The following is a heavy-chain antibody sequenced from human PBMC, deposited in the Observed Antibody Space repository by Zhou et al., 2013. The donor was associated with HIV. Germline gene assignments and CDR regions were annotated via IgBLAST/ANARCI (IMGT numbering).Heavy chain of an antibody. CDR2: IIPLLGTT. Sequence: QVRLLQSGAEVKSPGSSVKVPCLTSGYTFNRFPINWLRQVPGQGLEWMGVIIPLLGTTDYVQKFQGRVTISTGASATTAYMELRNLTSDDTALYFCAREGYDDRSHQFLVDYFYAMDVWGQGTVVLVSS. J-gene: IGHJ4*02. V-gene: IGHV1-69*16. CDR1: GYTFNRFP. D-gene: IGHD3-22*01. CDR3: AREGYDDRSHQFLVDYFYAMDV.